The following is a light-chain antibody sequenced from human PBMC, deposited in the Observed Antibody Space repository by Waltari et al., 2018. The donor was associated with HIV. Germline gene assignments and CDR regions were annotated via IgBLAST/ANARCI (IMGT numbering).Light chain of an antibody. CDR3: SSYTSSSTLV. J-gene: IGLJ3*02. CDR1: SSDVGGYDY. V-gene: IGLV2-14*01. CDR2: EVS. Sequence: QSALTQPASVSGSPGQSITISCPATSSDVGGYDYVSWYQQHPGKAPKLMIYEVSNRPSGVSNRFSGSKSGNTASLTISGLQAEDEADYYCSSYTSSSTLVFGGGTKLTV.